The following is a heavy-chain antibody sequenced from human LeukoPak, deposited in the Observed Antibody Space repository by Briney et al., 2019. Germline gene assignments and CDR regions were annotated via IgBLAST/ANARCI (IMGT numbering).Heavy chain of an antibody. CDR1: GFTFTSYS. J-gene: IGHJ4*02. V-gene: IGHV3-21*01. CDR3: AREPGDSSGWSE. CDR2: ISSSSNYI. Sequence: GGSLRLSCAASGFTFTSYSMNWVRQAPGKGLEWDSSISSSSNYIYYADSVKGRFTISRDNAKNSLCLQMNSLRAEDTAVYYCAREPGDSSGWSEWGQGTLVTVSS. D-gene: IGHD6-19*01.